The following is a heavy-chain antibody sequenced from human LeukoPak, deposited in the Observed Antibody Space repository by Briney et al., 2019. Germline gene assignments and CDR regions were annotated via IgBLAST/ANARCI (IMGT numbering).Heavy chain of an antibody. J-gene: IGHJ2*01. D-gene: IGHD1-1*01. CDR1: GFTFSSYA. CDR2: ISYDGSNK. V-gene: IGHV3-30-3*01. Sequence: PGGSLRLSCAASGFTFSSYAMHWVRQAPGKGLEWVAVISYDGSNKYNADSVKGRFTISRDNSKNTLYLQMNSLRAEDTAVYYCAAARYGWYFDLWGRGTLVTVSS. CDR3: AAARYGWYFDL.